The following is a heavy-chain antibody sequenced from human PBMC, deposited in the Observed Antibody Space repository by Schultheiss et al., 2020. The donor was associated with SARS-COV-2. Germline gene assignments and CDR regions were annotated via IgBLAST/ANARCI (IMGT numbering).Heavy chain of an antibody. J-gene: IGHJ6*02. D-gene: IGHD6-13*01. Sequence: SQTLSLTCAVSGYSISSGYYWGWIRQPPGKGLEWIGSIYHSGSTYYNPSLKSRVTISVDTSKNQFSLKLSSVTAADTAVYYCARGRKKLVGYYYYGMDVWGQGTTVTFSS. V-gene: IGHV4-38-2*01. CDR2: IYHSGST. CDR1: GYSISSGYY. CDR3: ARGRKKLVGYYYYGMDV.